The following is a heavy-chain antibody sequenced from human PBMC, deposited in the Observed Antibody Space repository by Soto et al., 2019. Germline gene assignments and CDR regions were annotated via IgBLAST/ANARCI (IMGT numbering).Heavy chain of an antibody. V-gene: IGHV3-23*01. D-gene: IGHD3-9*01. CDR2: ILVGGST. J-gene: IGHJ4*02. Sequence: EVQLLESGGHLVQPGGSLRLSCAASGFTFRDYTMNWVRQAPGKGLEWVSGILVGGSTYYADSVKGRFTISRDNSKSMLFLQMNSLRAEDTAFYYCAEDRHSDGIWTSDYWGRGTLVTVSS. CDR1: GFTFRDYT. CDR3: AEDRHSDGIWTSDY.